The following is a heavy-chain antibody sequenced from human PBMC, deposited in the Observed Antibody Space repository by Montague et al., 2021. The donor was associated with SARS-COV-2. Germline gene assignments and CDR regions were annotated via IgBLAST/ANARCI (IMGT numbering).Heavy chain of an antibody. CDR1: GFTFSSYS. D-gene: IGHD3-3*01. CDR3: ARDYQANGYYGLDY. V-gene: IGHV3-21*01. Sequence: SLRLSCAASGFTFSSYSMNWVRQAPGKGLEWVSVITSSVSNKYYXDSVKGRFTISRDNSKNSLYLQMYSLRAEDTAVYYCARDYQANGYYGLDYWGQGTLVTVSS. J-gene: IGHJ4*02. CDR2: ITSSVSNK.